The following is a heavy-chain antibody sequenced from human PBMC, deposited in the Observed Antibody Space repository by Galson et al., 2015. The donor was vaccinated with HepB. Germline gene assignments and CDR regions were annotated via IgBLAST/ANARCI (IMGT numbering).Heavy chain of an antibody. CDR2: ISGSGGST. CDR3: ASLRGDIVVVPADLSFDY. D-gene: IGHD2-2*01. V-gene: IGHV3-23*01. Sequence: SLRLSCAASGFTFSNYAMNWVRQAPGKGLEWVSTISGSGGSTYYGDSLKGRFTISRDNSRNTLYLQMNCLRAEDTAVYYCASLRGDIVVVPADLSFDYWGQGTLVTVSS. J-gene: IGHJ4*02. CDR1: GFTFSNYA.